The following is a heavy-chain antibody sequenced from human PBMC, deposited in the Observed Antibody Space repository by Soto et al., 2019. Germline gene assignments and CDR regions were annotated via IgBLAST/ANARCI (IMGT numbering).Heavy chain of an antibody. J-gene: IGHJ5*02. Sequence: QVQLVQSGAEVKKPGSSVKVSCKASGGTFSSYAISWVRQAPGQGLEWMGGIIPIFGTANYAQKFQVRVTSTADKSTSKAYMELSSLRSEDTAVYYCARRGWPGGEEFDPWGQGTLVTVSS. CDR2: IIPIFGTA. D-gene: IGHD2-15*01. V-gene: IGHV1-69*06. CDR1: GGTFSSYA. CDR3: ARRGWPGGEEFDP.